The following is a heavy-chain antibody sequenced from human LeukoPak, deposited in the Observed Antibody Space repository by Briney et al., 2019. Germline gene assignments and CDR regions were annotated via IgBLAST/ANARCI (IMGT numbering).Heavy chain of an antibody. CDR2: ISGSGGNT. V-gene: IGHV3-23*01. D-gene: IGHD3-10*01. Sequence: GGSLRLSCAASGFTFSNFAMSRVRQAPGKGLEWVSAISGSGGNTYYADSVKGRFTISRDNSKNTLYLQMNSLTAEDTAIYYCARRGSGTYYNFDYWGQGTMVTVSS. CDR3: ARRGSGTYYNFDY. J-gene: IGHJ4*02. CDR1: GFTFSNFA.